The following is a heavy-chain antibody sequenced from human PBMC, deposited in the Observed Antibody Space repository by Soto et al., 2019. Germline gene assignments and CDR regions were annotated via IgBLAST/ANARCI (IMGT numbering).Heavy chain of an antibody. CDR1: GGSISSGVYY. CDR3: ARGDLYGRFDY. J-gene: IGHJ4*02. V-gene: IGHV4-31*03. CDR2: IYYSGST. D-gene: IGHD3-16*01. Sequence: SETLSLTCTVSGGSISSGVYYWSWIRQHPGKGLEWIGYIYYSGSTYYNPSLKSRVTISVDTSKNQFSLKLSSVTAADTAVYYCARGDLYGRFDYWGQGTLVTVSS.